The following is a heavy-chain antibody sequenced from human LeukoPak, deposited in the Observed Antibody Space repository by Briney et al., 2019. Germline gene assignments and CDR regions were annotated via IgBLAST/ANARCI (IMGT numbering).Heavy chain of an antibody. CDR2: IGTAGDT. CDR3: ARGVHYYGSGSTDAFDI. J-gene: IGHJ3*02. V-gene: IGHV3-13*01. D-gene: IGHD3-10*01. Sequence: GGSLRLSCAASGFTFSNYDMHWVRQATGKGLEWVSAIGTAGDTYYPGSVKGRFTISRENAKNSLYLQMNSLRAGDTAVYYCARGVHYYGSGSTDAFDIWGQGTMVTVSS. CDR1: GFTFSNYD.